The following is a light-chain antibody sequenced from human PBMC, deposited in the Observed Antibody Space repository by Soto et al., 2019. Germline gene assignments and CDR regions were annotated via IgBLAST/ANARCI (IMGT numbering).Light chain of an antibody. Sequence: SYELTQPPSVSVAPGKTARITCGGNNIGSKSVHWYQQKPGQAPVLVIYHDSDRPSGIPERFSGSNSGNTATLTISRVEAGDEADYYCQVWDSSSDHPHYVLVTGTKVTVL. J-gene: IGLJ1*01. CDR2: HDS. CDR1: NIGSKS. V-gene: IGLV3-21*04. CDR3: QVWDSSSDHPHYV.